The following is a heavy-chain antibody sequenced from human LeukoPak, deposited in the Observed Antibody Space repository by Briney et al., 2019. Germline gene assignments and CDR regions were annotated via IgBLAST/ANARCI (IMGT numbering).Heavy chain of an antibody. Sequence: GRSLRLSCAASGFTFSSYAMHWVRQAPGKGLEWVAVISYDGSNKYYADSVKGRFTISRDNSKNTLYLQMNSLRPEDTAVYYCARGGGRLARFDFHYGMDVWGQGTTVTVSS. D-gene: IGHD3-10*01. CDR3: ARGGGRLARFDFHYGMDV. CDR1: GFTFSSYA. CDR2: ISYDGSNK. V-gene: IGHV3-30-3*01. J-gene: IGHJ6*02.